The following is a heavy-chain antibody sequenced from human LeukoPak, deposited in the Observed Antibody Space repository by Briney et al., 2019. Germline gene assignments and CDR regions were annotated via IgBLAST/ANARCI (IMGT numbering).Heavy chain of an antibody. D-gene: IGHD3-22*01. V-gene: IGHV1-69*05. Sequence: GSSVKVSCKASGGTFSSYAISWVRQAPGQGLEWMGGIIPIFGTANYAQKFQGRVTITTDESTSTAYMELSSLRSEDTAVYYCAIRYYYDSIGYSGGAFDLWGQGTMVTVSS. CDR2: IIPIFGTA. J-gene: IGHJ3*01. CDR3: AIRYYYDSIGYSGGAFDL. CDR1: GGTFSSYA.